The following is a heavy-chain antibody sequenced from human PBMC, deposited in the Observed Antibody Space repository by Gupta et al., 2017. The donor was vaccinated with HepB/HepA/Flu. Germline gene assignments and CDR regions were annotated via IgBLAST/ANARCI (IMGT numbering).Heavy chain of an antibody. CDR3: ARAYFHGPGGWSLFDF. Sequence: VQLVVSGGGSVRPGGSLRLSCASSGFCVNIQDMNWVRQASGKGLEWVSGSGATGGTYYPVYVKGRFIVSRDNARNSLYIQRNGLTVGDTAVYYCARAYFHGPGGWSLFDFWGQGTLVTVSS. D-gene: IGHD3-10*01. V-gene: IGHV3-13*01. CDR2: SGATGGT. CDR1: GFCVNIQD. J-gene: IGHJ4*02.